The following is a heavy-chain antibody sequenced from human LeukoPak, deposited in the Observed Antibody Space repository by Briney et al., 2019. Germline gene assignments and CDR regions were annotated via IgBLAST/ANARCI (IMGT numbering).Heavy chain of an antibody. V-gene: IGHV5-10-1*01. CDR3: ARHIRSWFGESQFDY. CDR1: GYSFATYW. D-gene: IGHD3-10*01. CDR2: IGPGDSYT. J-gene: IGHJ4*02. Sequence: GESLKISCEGPGYSFATYWISWVRQMPGKGLEWMGTIGPGDSYTTYSPSFQGHVTMSIDKSITAAYLQWSSLKASDTATYYCARHIRSWFGESQFDYWGQGTLITVSS.